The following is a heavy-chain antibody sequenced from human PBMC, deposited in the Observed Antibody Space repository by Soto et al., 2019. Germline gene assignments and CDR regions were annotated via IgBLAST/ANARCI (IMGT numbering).Heavy chain of an antibody. CDR3: ARDTSYYDSSGYCDAFDI. D-gene: IGHD3-22*01. Sequence: SETLSLTCTVSGGSISSGGYYWGWIRQHPGKGLEWIGYIYYSGSTYYNPSLKSRVTISVDTSKNQFSLKLSSVTAADTAVYYCARDTSYYDSSGYCDAFDIWGQWTMVTVSS. CDR2: IYYSGST. V-gene: IGHV4-31*03. CDR1: GGSISSGGYY. J-gene: IGHJ3*02.